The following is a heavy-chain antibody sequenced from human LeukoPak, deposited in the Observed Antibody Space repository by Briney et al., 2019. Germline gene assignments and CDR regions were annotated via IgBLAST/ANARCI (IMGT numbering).Heavy chain of an antibody. V-gene: IGHV3-33*08. Sequence: GGSLRLSCAASGFTFSSHAMSWVRQAPGKGLEWVAVIWYDGSNKYYADSVKGRFTISRDNSKNTLYLQMNSLRAEDTAVYYCARDGQEMATIDYWGQGTLVTVSS. D-gene: IGHD5-24*01. CDR3: ARDGQEMATIDY. CDR2: IWYDGSNK. CDR1: GFTFSSHA. J-gene: IGHJ4*02.